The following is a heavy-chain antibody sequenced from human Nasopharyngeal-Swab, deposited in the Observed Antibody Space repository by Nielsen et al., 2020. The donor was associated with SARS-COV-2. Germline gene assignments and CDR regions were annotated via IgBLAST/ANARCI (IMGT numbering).Heavy chain of an antibody. CDR3: TRGYYDFWSGYAGFDP. V-gene: IGHV3-74*01. Sequence: GGSLRLSCAASGFTFSSYWMHWVRQAPGKGLVWVSRINSDGSSTSYADSVKGRFTISRDNAKNTLYLQMNSLRAEDTAVYYCTRGYYDFWSGYAGFDPWGQGTLVTVSS. CDR2: INSDGSST. CDR1: GFTFSSYW. D-gene: IGHD3-3*01. J-gene: IGHJ5*02.